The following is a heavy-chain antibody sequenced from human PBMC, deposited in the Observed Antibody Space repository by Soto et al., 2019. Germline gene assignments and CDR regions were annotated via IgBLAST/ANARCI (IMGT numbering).Heavy chain of an antibody. V-gene: IGHV4-31*03. J-gene: IGHJ4*02. CDR2: IYYSGST. CDR3: ASSRRQLRGWDYFDY. Sequence: TRSLSCTFSGCSIISVGYYWGCIRQHPGKGLELIVYIYYSGSTYYNPSLKSRVTISVDTSKNQFSLKLSPVTAADTAVYYCASSRRQLRGWDYFDYWGQGTLVTVSS. CDR1: GCSIISVGYY. D-gene: IGHD6-19*01.